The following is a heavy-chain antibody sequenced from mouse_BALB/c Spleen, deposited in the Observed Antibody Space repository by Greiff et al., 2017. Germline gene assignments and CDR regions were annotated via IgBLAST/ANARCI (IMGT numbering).Heavy chain of an antibody. CDR1: GYSITSDYA. J-gene: IGHJ2*01. CDR3: ARAGSGLDY. CDR2: ISYSGST. Sequence: DVKLVESGPGLVKPSQSLSLTCTVTGYSITSDYAWNWIRQFPGNKLEWMGYISYSGSTSYNPSLKSRISITRDTSKNQFFLQLNSVTTEDTATYYCARAGSGLDYWGQGTTLTVSS. V-gene: IGHV3-2*02.